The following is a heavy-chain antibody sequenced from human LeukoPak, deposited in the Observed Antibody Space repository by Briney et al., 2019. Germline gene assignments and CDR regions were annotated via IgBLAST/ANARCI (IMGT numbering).Heavy chain of an antibody. J-gene: IGHJ4*02. V-gene: IGHV3-23*01. CDR2: ISGSGSGGST. CDR3: AKYSHDSSGSYDY. Sequence: ESGGSLRLSCAASGFTFSSYGMSWVRQAPGKGLEWVSAISGSGSGGSTYYADSVKGRFTISRDNSENTLYLQMNSLRAEDTAVYYCAKYSHDSSGSYDYWGQGTLVTVSS. CDR1: GFTFSSYG. D-gene: IGHD3-22*01.